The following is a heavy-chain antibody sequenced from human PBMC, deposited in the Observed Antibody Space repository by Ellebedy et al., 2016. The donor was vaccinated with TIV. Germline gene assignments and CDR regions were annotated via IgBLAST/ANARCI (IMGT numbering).Heavy chain of an antibody. D-gene: IGHD2-21*01. CDR3: ARGMIASGRIHMDGLDV. Sequence: PGGSLRLSCAVSGFTFNTFAMHWVRQAPGKGLEWLAIIWYDGNNKLYADSVKGRFTISRDNSKNTLYLQMNSLRAEDTAVYYCARGMIASGRIHMDGLDVWGPGTTVTVSS. V-gene: IGHV3-33*01. CDR2: IWYDGNNK. CDR1: GFTFNTFA. J-gene: IGHJ6*02.